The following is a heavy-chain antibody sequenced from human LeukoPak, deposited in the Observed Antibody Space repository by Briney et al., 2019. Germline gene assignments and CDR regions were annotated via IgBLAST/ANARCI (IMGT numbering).Heavy chain of an antibody. CDR3: ARDSKIQLWLRIVDYYGMDV. CDR2: ASSSSSYI. CDR1: GFTFSSYS. D-gene: IGHD5-18*01. J-gene: IGHJ6*02. V-gene: IGHV3-21*01. Sequence: PGGSLRLSCAASGFTFSSYSMNWVRQAPGKGLEWVSSASSSSSYIYYADSVKGRFTISRDNAKKSLYLQMNSLRAEDTAVYYCARDSKIQLWLRIVDYYGMDVWGQGTTVTVSS.